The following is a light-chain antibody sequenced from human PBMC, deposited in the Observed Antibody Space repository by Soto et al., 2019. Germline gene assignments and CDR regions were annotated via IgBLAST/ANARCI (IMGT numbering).Light chain of an antibody. CDR3: QQYDNSPIT. J-gene: IGKJ5*01. V-gene: IGKV3-20*01. CDR2: GAS. CDR1: QSVDIN. Sequence: EIVLTQSPGTLSVSPGDRVTLSCRASQSVDINLAWYQQRAGQAPRLLVYGASSRATGIPDRFSGTGSETDFTLTISRLEPEDFAVYYCQQYDNSPITFGQGTRLEIK.